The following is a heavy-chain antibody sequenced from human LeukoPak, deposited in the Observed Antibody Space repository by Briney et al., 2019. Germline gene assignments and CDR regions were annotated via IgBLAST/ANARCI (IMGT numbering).Heavy chain of an antibody. CDR2: IYNSENT. V-gene: IGHV4-4*09. D-gene: IGHD6-19*01. CDR3: ARFHSGPSGWYVLWYFDL. Sequence: SGTLSLTCTVSGGSVSSYYWSWIRQPPGKGLEWIGYIYNSENTKYNSSLESRVTISVDTSKNQFFLKLSSVTAADTAVYYCARFHSGPSGWYVLWYFDLWGRGTLVTVSS. J-gene: IGHJ2*01. CDR1: GGSVSSYY.